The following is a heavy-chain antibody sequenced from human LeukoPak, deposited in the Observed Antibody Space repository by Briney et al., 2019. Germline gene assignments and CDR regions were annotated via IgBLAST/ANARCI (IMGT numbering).Heavy chain of an antibody. V-gene: IGHV3-23*01. CDR1: GFTFSSYG. CDR2: ISGSGGST. Sequence: PGGSLRLSCAASGFTFSSYGMHWVRQAPGKGLEWVSAISGSGGSTYYADSVKGRFTISRDNSKNTLSLQMNSLRAEDTAVYYCAKRGPPYFDYWGQGTLVTVSS. J-gene: IGHJ4*02. CDR3: AKRGPPYFDY.